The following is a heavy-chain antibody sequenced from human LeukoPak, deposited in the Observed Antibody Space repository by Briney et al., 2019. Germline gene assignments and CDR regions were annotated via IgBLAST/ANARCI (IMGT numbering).Heavy chain of an antibody. CDR3: ARGGKATIMGGDY. D-gene: IGHD5-24*01. CDR2: ISSSSSYI. CDR1: GFTFSSYS. V-gene: IGHV3-21*01. J-gene: IGHJ4*02. Sequence: GGSLRLSCAPSGFTFSSYSMNWVRQAPGKGLEWVSSISSSSSYIYYADSVKGRFTISRDNAKNSLYLQMNSLRAEDTAVYYCARGGKATIMGGDYWGQGTLVTVSS.